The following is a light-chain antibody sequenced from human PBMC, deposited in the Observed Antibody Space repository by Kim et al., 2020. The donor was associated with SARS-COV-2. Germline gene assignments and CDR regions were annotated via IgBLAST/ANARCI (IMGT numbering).Light chain of an antibody. J-gene: IGKJ1*01. CDR2: GAS. Sequence: ASVDDRVTITCRASQDINTNLAWFQQKPGKVPKRLIYGASSLHSGVPPRFSGGGSGTEFTLTISSLQSEDFATYYCLQHNSYPWTFGQGTKVDIK. CDR3: LQHNSYPWT. V-gene: IGKV1-17*03. CDR1: QDINTN.